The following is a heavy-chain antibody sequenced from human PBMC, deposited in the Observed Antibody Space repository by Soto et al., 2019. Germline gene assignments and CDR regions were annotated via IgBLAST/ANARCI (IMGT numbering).Heavy chain of an antibody. J-gene: IGHJ6*03. Sequence: LRPSGAPSGVTFSSYSRNWVRQAPGKGLEWVSYISSSSSTIYYADSVKGRFTISRDNAKNSLYLKMNSLRAEDTAVYYCARLAQGRYGDYSWYYYYYMDVWGKGTTVTVSS. V-gene: IGHV3-48*01. D-gene: IGHD4-17*01. CDR3: ARLAQGRYGDYSWYYYYYMDV. CDR2: ISSSSSTI. CDR1: GVTFSSYS.